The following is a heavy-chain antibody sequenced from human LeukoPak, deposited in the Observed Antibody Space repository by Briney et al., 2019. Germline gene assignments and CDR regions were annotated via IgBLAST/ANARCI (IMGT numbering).Heavy chain of an antibody. CDR1: GYSFTSYW. CDR3: ARTGYCSSTSCYSDY. J-gene: IGHJ4*02. CDR2: IYPGDSDT. V-gene: IGHV5-51*06. D-gene: IGHD2-2*02. Sequence: GESLKISCKGSGYSFTSYWIGWVRQMPGKGLEWIGIIYPGDSDTRYSPSFQGQVTISADKSISAAYLQWSSLKASDTAMYYCARTGYCSSTSCYSDYWGQGTLVTVSS.